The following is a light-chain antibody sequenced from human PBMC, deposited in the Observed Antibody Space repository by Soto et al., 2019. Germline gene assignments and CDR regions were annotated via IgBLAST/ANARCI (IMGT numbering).Light chain of an antibody. Sequence: QSALTQPASVSGSPGQSIAISCTGTSSDVGAYDFVSWYQQHPDKAPKLMIYEVSNRPSGVSDRFSGSKSVNTATLTISGLQAEDEADYYCSSYTTRSTRVFGTWTKVTVL. CDR2: EVS. CDR1: SSDVGAYDF. J-gene: IGLJ1*01. V-gene: IGLV2-14*03. CDR3: SSYTTRSTRV.